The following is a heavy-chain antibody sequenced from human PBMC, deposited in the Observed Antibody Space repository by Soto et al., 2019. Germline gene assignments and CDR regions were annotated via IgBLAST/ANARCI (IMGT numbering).Heavy chain of an antibody. CDR1: GGSFSGYY. Sequence: SETLSLTCAVYGGSFSGYYWSWIRQPPGKGLEWIGEINHSGSTNYNPSLKSRVTISVDTSKNQFSLKLSSVTAADTAVYYCAVGSSGDAFDIWGQGTMVTVSS. V-gene: IGHV4-34*01. D-gene: IGHD6-6*01. CDR2: INHSGST. CDR3: AVGSSGDAFDI. J-gene: IGHJ3*02.